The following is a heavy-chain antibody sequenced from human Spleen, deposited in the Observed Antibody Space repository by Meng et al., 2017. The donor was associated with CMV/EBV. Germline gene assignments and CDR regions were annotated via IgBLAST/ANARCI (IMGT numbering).Heavy chain of an antibody. J-gene: IGHJ4*02. D-gene: IGHD3-3*01. CDR2: IGSGASYI. CDR1: GFTFNEYS. V-gene: IGHV3-21*01. Sequence: GGSLRLSCVVSGFTFNEYSMNWVRQAPGKGLEWVASIGSGASYIHYADSVKGRFTISRDDAKNSLYLQMNSLRAEDTAVYYCARDYYDFWSGYGYWGQGTLVTVSS. CDR3: ARDYYDFWSGYGY.